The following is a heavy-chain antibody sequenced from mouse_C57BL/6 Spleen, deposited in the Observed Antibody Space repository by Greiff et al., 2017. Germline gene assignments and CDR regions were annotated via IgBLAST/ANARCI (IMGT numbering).Heavy chain of an antibody. CDR1: GYTFTSYW. D-gene: IGHD1-1*01. Sequence: QVQLQQSGAELVKPGASVKLSCKASGYTFTSYWMHWVKQRPGQGLEWIGMILPNSGSTNYNEKFKSKATLTVDKTSNTAYVQLSSLTSEDSTVYYCARDYGSSSYCCDYWGQGTTLTVSA. J-gene: IGHJ2*01. V-gene: IGHV1-64*01. CDR3: ARDYGSSSYCCDY. CDR2: ILPNSGST.